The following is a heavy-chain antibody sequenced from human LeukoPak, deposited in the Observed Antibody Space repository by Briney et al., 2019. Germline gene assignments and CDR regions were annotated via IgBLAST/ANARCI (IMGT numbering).Heavy chain of an antibody. V-gene: IGHV4-39*01. D-gene: IGHD1-26*01. CDR3: ARHWSIVGATSWYFDY. J-gene: IGHJ4*02. Sequence: SETLSLTCTVSGGSTSSSSYYWGWIRQPPGKGLEWIGRIYYSGSTYYNPSLKSRVTISVDTSRNQFSLKLSSVTAADTAVYYCARHWSIVGATSWYFDYWGQGTLVTVSS. CDR1: GGSTSSSSYY. CDR2: IYYSGST.